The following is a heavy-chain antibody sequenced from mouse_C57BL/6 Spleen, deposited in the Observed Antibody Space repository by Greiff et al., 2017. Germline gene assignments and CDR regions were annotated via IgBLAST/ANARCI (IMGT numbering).Heavy chain of an antibody. D-gene: IGHD1-1*01. J-gene: IGHJ1*03. CDR1: GFTFSDYG. V-gene: IGHV5-17*01. CDR3: ARGSSGAGYFDV. CDR2: ISSGSRTI. Sequence: EVKLMESGGGLVKPGGSLKLSCAASGFTFSDYGMHWVRQAPEKGLEWVAYISSGSRTIYYADTVTGRFTISRDNAKNTPFLQMTRLRSEATAMYSVARGSSGAGYFDVWGKGTTVTVSS.